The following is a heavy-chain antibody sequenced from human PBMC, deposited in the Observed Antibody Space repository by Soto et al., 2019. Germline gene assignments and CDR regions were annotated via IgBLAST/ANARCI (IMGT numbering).Heavy chain of an antibody. CDR1: GGTFSSYA. V-gene: IGHV1-69*13. CDR3: ATGGNWNYDWFDP. J-gene: IGHJ5*02. Sequence: SVKVSCKASGGTFSSYAISWVRQAPGQGLEWMGGIIPIFGTANYAQKFQGRVTITADESTSTAYMELSSLRSEDTAVYYCATGGNWNYDWFDPWGQGXLVTVSS. CDR2: IIPIFGTA. D-gene: IGHD1-7*01.